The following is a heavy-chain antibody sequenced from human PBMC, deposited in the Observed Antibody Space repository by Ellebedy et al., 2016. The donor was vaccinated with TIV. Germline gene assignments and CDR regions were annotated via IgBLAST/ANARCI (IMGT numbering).Heavy chain of an antibody. V-gene: IGHV1-18*01. CDR3: ARVAYRFNGLDV. CDR1: GYTFRNYH. CDR2: ISADSGNT. Sequence: ASVKVSXXASGYTFRNYHISWVRQAPGQGPEWMGWISADSGNTKYTLKFQGRVSMTTDTSTNTVYMELRSLRSDDTAIYYCARVAYRFNGLDVWGQGTTVTVSS. J-gene: IGHJ6*02. D-gene: IGHD3-16*02.